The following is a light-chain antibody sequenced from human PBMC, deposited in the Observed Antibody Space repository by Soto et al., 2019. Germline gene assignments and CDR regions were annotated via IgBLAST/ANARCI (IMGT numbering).Light chain of an antibody. CDR2: DAS. CDR3: QQYNSYSPWT. Sequence: DIHITHSPSTLSSSFVDRVTITCRASQSVNKWLAWFQQKPGKVPKLLIFDASTLQTGVPSRFGGGGSGTEFTLTISGLQPDDFATYYCQQYNSYSPWTFGPGTKVDIK. V-gene: IGKV1-5*01. J-gene: IGKJ1*01. CDR1: QSVNKW.